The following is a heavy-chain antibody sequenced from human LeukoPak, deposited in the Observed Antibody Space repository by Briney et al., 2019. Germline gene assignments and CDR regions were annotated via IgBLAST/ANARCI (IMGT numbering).Heavy chain of an antibody. CDR1: GFTFSSYS. V-gene: IGHV3-23*01. CDR2: ISGSGGST. Sequence: PGGSLRLSCAASGFTFSSYSMNWVRQAPGKGLEWVSAISGSGGSTYYADSVKGRFTISRDNSKNTLYLQMNSLRAEDTAVYYCAKDTQSGSYFFADAFDIWGQGTMVTVSS. J-gene: IGHJ3*02. D-gene: IGHD1-26*01. CDR3: AKDTQSGSYFFADAFDI.